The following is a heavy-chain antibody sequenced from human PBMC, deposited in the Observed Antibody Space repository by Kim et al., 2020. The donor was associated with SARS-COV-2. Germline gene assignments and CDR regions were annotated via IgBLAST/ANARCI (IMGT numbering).Heavy chain of an antibody. V-gene: IGHV3-30*04. CDR1: GFTFSSYA. J-gene: IGHJ4*02. CDR2: ISYDGSNK. D-gene: IGHD2-15*01. Sequence: GGSLRLSCAASGFTFSSYAMHWVRQAPGKGLEWVAVISYDGSNKYYADSVKGRFTISRDNSKNTLYLQMNSLRAEDTAVYYCARESPPDIVVVVAALGNWGQGTLVTVSS. CDR3: ARESPPDIVVVVAALGN.